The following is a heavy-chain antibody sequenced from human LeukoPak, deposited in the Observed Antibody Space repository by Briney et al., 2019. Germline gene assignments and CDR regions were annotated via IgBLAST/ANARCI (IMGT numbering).Heavy chain of an antibody. CDR3: ARHLTMITVPRDAFDI. D-gene: IGHD3-16*01. V-gene: IGHV3-7*02. Sequence: GGSLRLSCAASGFTFSSYWMSWVRQAPGKGLEWVANIKQDGSEKYYVDSVKGRFTISRDNAKNSLYLQMNSLRAEDTAVYYCARHLTMITVPRDAFDIWGQGTMVTVSS. CDR2: IKQDGSEK. CDR1: GFTFSSYW. J-gene: IGHJ3*02.